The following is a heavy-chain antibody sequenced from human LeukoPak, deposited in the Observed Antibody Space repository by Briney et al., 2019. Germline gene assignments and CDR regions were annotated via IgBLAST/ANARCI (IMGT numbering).Heavy chain of an antibody. J-gene: IGHJ4*02. CDR2: ISYDGSNK. V-gene: IGHV3-30*18. CDR1: GFTFSSYG. Sequence: PGRSLRLSCAASGFTFSSYGMHWVRQAPGKGLEWVAVISYDGSNKYYADSVKGRFTISRDNSKNTLYLQMNSLRAEDTAVYYCAKVGDGSGTKGPDYWGQGTLVTVSS. D-gene: IGHD3-10*01. CDR3: AKVGDGSGTKGPDY.